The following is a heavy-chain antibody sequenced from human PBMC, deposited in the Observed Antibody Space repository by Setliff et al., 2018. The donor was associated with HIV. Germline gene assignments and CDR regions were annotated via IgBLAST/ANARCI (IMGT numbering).Heavy chain of an antibody. Sequence: ASVKVSCKASGGTISNSGISWVRQAPGQGLEWMGGFLPMLGISNYAQKFQGRVTITADESTSTVYMELSSLRSEDPAVYYCARVVITFGDIIVTPGAFDIWGPGTKVTVSS. V-gene: IGHV1-69*10. CDR1: GGTISNSG. CDR2: FLPMLGIS. CDR3: ARVVITFGDIIVTPGAFDI. J-gene: IGHJ3*02. D-gene: IGHD3-16*02.